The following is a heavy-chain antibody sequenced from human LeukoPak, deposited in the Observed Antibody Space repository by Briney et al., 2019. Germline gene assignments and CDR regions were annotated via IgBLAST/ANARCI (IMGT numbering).Heavy chain of an antibody. V-gene: IGHV4-61*02. CDR2: IYTSGST. CDR1: GGSISSGTYY. D-gene: IGHD1-26*01. Sequence: PSETLSLICTVSGGSISSGTYYWSWIRQPAGKGLEWIGRIYTSGSTNYNPSLKSRVSILVDTSKNQFSLKLSSVTAADTAVYYCARWMVGALDYWGQGTLVTVSS. J-gene: IGHJ4*02. CDR3: ARWMVGALDY.